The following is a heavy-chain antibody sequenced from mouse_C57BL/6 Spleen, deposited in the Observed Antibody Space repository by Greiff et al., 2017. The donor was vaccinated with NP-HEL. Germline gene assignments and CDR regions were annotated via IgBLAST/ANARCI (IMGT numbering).Heavy chain of an antibody. V-gene: IGHV1-9*01. CDR1: GYTFTGYW. CDR2: ILPGSGST. J-gene: IGHJ3*01. D-gene: IGHD2-1*01. CDR3: ARRGLYYGNLAWFAY. Sequence: QVQLQQSGAELMKPGASVKLSCKATGYTFTGYWIEWVKQRPGHGLEWIGEILPGSGSTNYNEKFKGKATFTADTSSNTAYMQLSSLTTEDYAIYYCARRGLYYGNLAWFAYWGQGTLVTVSA.